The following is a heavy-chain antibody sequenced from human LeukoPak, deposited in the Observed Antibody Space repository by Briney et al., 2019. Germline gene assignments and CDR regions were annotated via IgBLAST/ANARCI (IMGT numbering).Heavy chain of an antibody. J-gene: IGHJ4*01. Sequence: APVKVSCKASGYTFSDYYPHWVRQAPGQGLEWMGWINPNSGGTNFAQKFRGRVTMTRDTSITTAYMELTRLKSDDTAVYYCARGGVRTAASSLGYWGQGTLVTVSS. CDR3: ARGGVRTAASSLGY. CDR1: GYTFSDYY. D-gene: IGHD6-13*01. CDR2: INPNSGGT. V-gene: IGHV1-2*02.